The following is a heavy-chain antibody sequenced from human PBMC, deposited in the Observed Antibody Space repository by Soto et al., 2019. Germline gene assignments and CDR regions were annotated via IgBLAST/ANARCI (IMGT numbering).Heavy chain of an antibody. CDR2: IRSGGSA. CDR3: AKNYYFDC. CDR1: GFTFSSYA. J-gene: IGHJ4*02. D-gene: IGHD3-10*01. V-gene: IGHV3-23*01. Sequence: EVQLLDSGGGLVQPGGSLRLSCEASGFTFSSYAMSWVRQAPGKGLEWVSPIRSGGSANYADSVKGRFTISRDDSKSILSLQMNSLRAEDTAIYYCAKNYYFDCWGQGTLVTVSS.